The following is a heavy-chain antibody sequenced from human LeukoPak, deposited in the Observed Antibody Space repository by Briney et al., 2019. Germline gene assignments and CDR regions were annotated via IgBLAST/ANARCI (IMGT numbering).Heavy chain of an antibody. CDR1: GFTFSSYA. D-gene: IGHD3-22*01. CDR2: ISGSGGST. Sequence: GGSLRLSCAASGFTFSSYAMSWVRQAPGKGLEWVSAISGSGGSTYYADSVKGRFTISRDNSKNTLYLQMNSLRAEDTAVYYCAKDHTYYDSSGYYPDAFDIWGQGTMVTVSS. CDR3: AKDHTYYDSSGYYPDAFDI. V-gene: IGHV3-23*01. J-gene: IGHJ3*02.